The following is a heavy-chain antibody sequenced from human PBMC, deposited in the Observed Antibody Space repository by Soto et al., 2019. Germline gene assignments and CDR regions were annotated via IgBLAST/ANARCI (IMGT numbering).Heavy chain of an antibody. CDR1: GYTFTSYG. CDR2: ISAYNGNT. V-gene: IGHV1-18*01. CDR3: ATSYSRSFYYYGMDV. Sequence: QVQLVQSGAEVKKPGASVKVSCKASGYTFTSYGISWVRQAPGQGLEWMGWISAYNGNTNYAQKLQGRVTMTTDTSTSTAYMELRSLSSDDTAVYYCATSYSRSFYYYGMDVWGQGTTVTVSS. J-gene: IGHJ6*02. D-gene: IGHD6-13*01.